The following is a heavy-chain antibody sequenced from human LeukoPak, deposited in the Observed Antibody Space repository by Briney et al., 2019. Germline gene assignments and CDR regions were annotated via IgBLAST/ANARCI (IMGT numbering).Heavy chain of an antibody. J-gene: IGHJ3*02. Sequence: GGSLRLSCAASGFTSGFTFSSYGMSFFRQAPGKGLEWVSHISGGGDGTYYADSVRGRFTISRDNSKNTLFLQMKRLRAEDTALYFCAKARRTVDAFDIWGQGTRVIVSS. D-gene: IGHD1-1*01. CDR1: GFTFSSYG. CDR2: ISGGGDGT. CDR3: AKARRTVDAFDI. V-gene: IGHV3-23*01.